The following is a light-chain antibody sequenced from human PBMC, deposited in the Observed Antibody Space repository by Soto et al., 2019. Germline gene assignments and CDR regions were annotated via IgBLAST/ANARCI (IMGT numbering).Light chain of an antibody. J-gene: IGLJ3*02. V-gene: IGLV7-46*01. CDR3: LLSYNTFRV. CDR1: TGTVTSTHY. Sequence: QTVVTQEPSLTVSPGGTVTLTCGSSTGTVTSTHYPFWFQQKPGKAPTIVIYDTNNKNSWTPARFSGSLLGGKAALTLSGAQPEDEAEYYCLLSYNTFRVFGGGTKLTVL. CDR2: DTN.